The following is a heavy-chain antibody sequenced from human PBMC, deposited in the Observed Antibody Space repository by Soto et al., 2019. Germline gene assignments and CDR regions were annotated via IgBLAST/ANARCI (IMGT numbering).Heavy chain of an antibody. J-gene: IGHJ4*02. V-gene: IGHV4-30-2*01. CDR3: ASAGGLGAVGVDY. D-gene: IGHD6-19*01. CDR1: GGSISSGGYS. CDR2: IYHSGST. Sequence: QLQLQESGSGLVKPSQTLSLTCAVSGGSISSGGYSWSWIRQPPGKGLEWIGYIYHSGSTYYNPSLKSRVTISVDRSQNQFSLKLSSVTAADTAVYYCASAGGLGAVGVDYWGQGTLVTVSS.